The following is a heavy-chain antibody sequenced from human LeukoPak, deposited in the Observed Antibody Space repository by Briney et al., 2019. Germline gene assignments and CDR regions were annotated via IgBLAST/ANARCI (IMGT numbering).Heavy chain of an antibody. Sequence: PGGSLRLSCAASGFTFSSYSMHWVRQAPGKGLEWVAVIWYDGSNKYYADSVKGRFTISRDNSKNTLYLQMNSLRAEDTAVYYCARDPPYYDSSGPPFDYWGQGTLVTVSS. CDR2: IWYDGSNK. CDR1: GFTFSSYS. D-gene: IGHD3-22*01. CDR3: ARDPPYYDSSGPPFDY. V-gene: IGHV3-33*01. J-gene: IGHJ4*02.